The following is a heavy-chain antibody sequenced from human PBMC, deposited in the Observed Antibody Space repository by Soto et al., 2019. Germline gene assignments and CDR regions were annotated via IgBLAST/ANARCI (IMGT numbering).Heavy chain of an antibody. CDR1: GGSISSYY. D-gene: IGHD5-12*01. Sequence: QVQLQESGPGLVKPSETLSLTCTVSGGSISSYYWSWIRQPPVKGLEWIGYIYYSGSTNYNPSLKRRVTISVDTSKNQFSLKLSSVTAADTAVYYGARGGGLYSGYVWFDYWGQGTLVTVSS. CDR2: IYYSGST. V-gene: IGHV4-59*01. CDR3: ARGGGLYSGYVWFDY. J-gene: IGHJ4*02.